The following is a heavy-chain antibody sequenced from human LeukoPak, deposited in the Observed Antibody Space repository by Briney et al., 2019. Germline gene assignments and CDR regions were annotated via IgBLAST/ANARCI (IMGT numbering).Heavy chain of an antibody. J-gene: IGHJ4*02. CDR1: GFTFSSYA. CDR2: ISGSGGST. Sequence: GGSLRLSCAASGFTFSSYAMSWVRQAPGKGLEWVAAISGSGGSTYYADSVKGRFTISRDNSKNTLYLQMNSPRAEDTAVYYCAKERGSSWYSIDYWGQGTLVTVSS. D-gene: IGHD6-13*01. CDR3: AKERGSSWYSIDY. V-gene: IGHV3-23*01.